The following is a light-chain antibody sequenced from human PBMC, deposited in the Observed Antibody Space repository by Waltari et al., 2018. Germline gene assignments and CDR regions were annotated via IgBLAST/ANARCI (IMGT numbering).Light chain of an antibody. J-gene: IGKJ1*01. Sequence: EIVMTQSPATLSVSPGERATLSCRASQTITSNLAWYQQKPGQAPRLLISGASTRATGIPARFSGSGSGTEFTLTISSLQSEDFAVYYCQQYNNWPPVVFGQGTKVELK. CDR3: QQYNNWPPVV. V-gene: IGKV3-15*01. CDR1: QTITSN. CDR2: GAS.